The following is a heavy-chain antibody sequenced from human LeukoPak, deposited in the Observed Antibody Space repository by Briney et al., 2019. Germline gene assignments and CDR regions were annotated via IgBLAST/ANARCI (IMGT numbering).Heavy chain of an antibody. D-gene: IGHD6-19*01. CDR3: ARLGAGYSSGWYGFLSNSFDP. J-gene: IGHJ5*02. Sequence: SETLSLTCTVSGGSISSSSYYWGWIRQPPGKGLEWIGSIYYSGSTYYNPSLKSRVTISVDTSKNQFSLKLSSVTAADTAVYYCARLGAGYSSGWYGFLSNSFDPWGQGTLVTVSS. CDR1: GGSISSSSYY. V-gene: IGHV4-39*01. CDR2: IYYSGST.